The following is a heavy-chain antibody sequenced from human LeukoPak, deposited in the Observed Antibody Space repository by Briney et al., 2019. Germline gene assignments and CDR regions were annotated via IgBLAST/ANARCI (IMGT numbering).Heavy chain of an antibody. J-gene: IGHJ4*02. Sequence: GGSLRLSCAASGFTFSSYAMSWVRQAPGKGLEWVSAISGSGGSTYYADSVKGRFTISRDNSKNTLYLQMNSLRAEDTAVYYRASRITMIVVVKEHYWGQGTLVTVSS. D-gene: IGHD3-22*01. CDR1: GFTFSSYA. CDR2: ISGSGGST. CDR3: ASRITMIVVVKEHY. V-gene: IGHV3-23*01.